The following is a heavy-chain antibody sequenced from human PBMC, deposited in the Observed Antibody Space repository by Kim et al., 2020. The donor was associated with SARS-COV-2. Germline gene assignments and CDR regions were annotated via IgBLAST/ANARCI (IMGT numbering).Heavy chain of an antibody. CDR3: ARGGIGITMTKPFDY. V-gene: IGHV4-39*07. D-gene: IGHD3-22*01. Sequence: PSLKSRVTISVDTAKNQFSLKLSSVTAADTAVYYCARGGIGITMTKPFDYWGQGTLVTVSS. J-gene: IGHJ4*02.